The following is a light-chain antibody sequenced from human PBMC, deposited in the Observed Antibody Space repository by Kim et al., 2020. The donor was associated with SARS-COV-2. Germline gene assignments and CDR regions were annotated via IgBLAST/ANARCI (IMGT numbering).Light chain of an antibody. Sequence: EIVLTLSLGTLSLSPWERATLSCRASQSVSSCYLAWYQQKPGQAPRLLIYGASSRATGIPDRFSGSGSGTAVTLTISRLEAEDLAVYYCQHDARQVTFGQGTRVEIK. J-gene: IGKJ5*01. CDR3: QHDARQVT. CDR2: GAS. CDR1: QSVSSCY. V-gene: IGKV3-20*01.